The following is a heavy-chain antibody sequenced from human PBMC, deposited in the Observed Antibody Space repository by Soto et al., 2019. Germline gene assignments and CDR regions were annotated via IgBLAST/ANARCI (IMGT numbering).Heavy chain of an antibody. CDR2: IKQDGSER. V-gene: IGHV3-7*04. D-gene: IGHD1-7*01. Sequence: EVQLVESGGGLVQPGGSLRLSCEASGFTFSSYCMTWVRQAPGKGLEWVAHIKQDGSERYCVDCVKGRFTISRDNAKNSLYLQMNSLRAEDTAVYYCARVPSTRDIWSYGVGGRYYYYYMDVWGKGTTVTVSS. J-gene: IGHJ6*03. CDR1: GFTFSSYC. CDR3: ARVPSTRDIWSYGVGGRYYYYYMDV.